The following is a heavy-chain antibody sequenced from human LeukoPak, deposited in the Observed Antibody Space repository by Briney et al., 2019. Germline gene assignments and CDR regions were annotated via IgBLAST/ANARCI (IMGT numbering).Heavy chain of an antibody. CDR2: ISYDGSNK. Sequence: PGRSLRLSCAASGFTFISYAMHWVRQAPGKGLEWGAVISYDGSNKYYADSVKGRFTISRDNSKNTLYLQMNSLRAEDTAVYYCARSYGDYVGGPYYYGMDVWGQGTTVTVSS. J-gene: IGHJ6*02. V-gene: IGHV3-30-3*01. D-gene: IGHD4-17*01. CDR1: GFTFISYA. CDR3: ARSYGDYVGGPYYYGMDV.